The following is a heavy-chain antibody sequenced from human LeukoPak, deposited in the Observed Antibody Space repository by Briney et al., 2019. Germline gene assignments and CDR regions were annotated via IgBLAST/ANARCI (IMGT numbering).Heavy chain of an antibody. CDR2: ISGSGGST. CDR3: AKDRPAVAVAGTAAFDY. V-gene: IGHV3-23*01. D-gene: IGHD6-19*01. Sequence: HAGGSLRLSCAASGFTFSSYAMSWVRQAPGKGLEWVSAISGSGGSTYYADSVKGRFTISRDNPKNTLYLQMNSLRAEDTAVYYCAKDRPAVAVAGTAAFDYWGQGTLVTVSS. J-gene: IGHJ4*02. CDR1: GFTFSSYA.